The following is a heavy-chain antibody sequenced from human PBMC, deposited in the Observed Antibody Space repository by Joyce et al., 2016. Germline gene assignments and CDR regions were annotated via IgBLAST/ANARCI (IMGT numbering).Heavy chain of an antibody. J-gene: IGHJ4*02. CDR3: ARLRLTGIGGRVYCDD. Sequence: EVQLAQSGAELKKPGESLKISCRTSDLNFAGDCIAWLRQMPGKGLEYVSVIYPGDSNSIYRPSFQGRVTISFDKSINTAYLQWGSLRASDSAIYYCARLRLTGIGGRVYCDDWGQGTLVTVSS. CDR1: DLNFAGDC. CDR2: IYPGDSNS. V-gene: IGHV5-51*01. D-gene: IGHD1-1*01.